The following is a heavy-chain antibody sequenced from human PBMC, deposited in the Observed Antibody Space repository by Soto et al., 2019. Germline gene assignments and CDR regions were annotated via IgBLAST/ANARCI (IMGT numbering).Heavy chain of an antibody. CDR1: GFTFSNAW. CDR3: TTTVVTSGLDY. V-gene: IGHV3-15*07. Sequence: GGSLRLSCAASGFTFSNAWMNWVRQAPGKGLEWVGRIKSKTDGGTTDYAAPVKDRFTISRDDSKNTLYLQMNSLKTENKAVYYCTTTVVTSGLDYWGQGTLVTVSS. D-gene: IGHD2-21*02. CDR2: IKSKTDGGTT. J-gene: IGHJ4*02.